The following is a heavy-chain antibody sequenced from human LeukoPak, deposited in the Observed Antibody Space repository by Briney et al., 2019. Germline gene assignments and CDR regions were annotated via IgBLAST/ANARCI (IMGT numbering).Heavy chain of an antibody. J-gene: IGHJ6*03. CDR2: IYYSGST. CDR1: GGSISSYY. CDR3: ARNYGDYDTYYYYYYMDV. D-gene: IGHD4-17*01. Sequence: PSETLSLTCTVSGGSISSYYWSWIRQPPGKGLEWIGYIYYSGSTNYNPSLKSRVTISVDTSKNQFSLKLSSVTAADTAVYYCARNYGDYDTYYYYYYMDVWGKGTTVTISS. V-gene: IGHV4-59*01.